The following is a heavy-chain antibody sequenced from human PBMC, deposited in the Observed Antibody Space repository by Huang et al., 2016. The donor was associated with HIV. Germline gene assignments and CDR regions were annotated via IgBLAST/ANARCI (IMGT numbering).Heavy chain of an antibody. CDR2: IRSKAYGGTT. CDR1: GFTFGDYA. J-gene: IGHJ4*02. Sequence: EVQLVESGGGLVKPGRSLRLSCTASGFTFGDYAMSWFRQAPGKGLEWVGFIRSKAYGGTTEYAASVKGRFTISRDDSKSIAYLQMNSLKTEDTAVYFCTGGGYGDYVYYWGQGTLVTVSS. CDR3: TGGGYGDYVYY. D-gene: IGHD4-17*01. V-gene: IGHV3-49*05.